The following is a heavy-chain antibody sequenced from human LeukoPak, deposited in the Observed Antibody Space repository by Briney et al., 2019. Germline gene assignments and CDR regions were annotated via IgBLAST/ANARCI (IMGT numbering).Heavy chain of an antibody. V-gene: IGHV4-4*02. J-gene: IGHJ3*02. CDR1: GGSISSSNW. CDR3: AREFGWDALDI. D-gene: IGHD3-10*01. Sequence: PSGTLSLTCAVSGGSISSSNWWSWVRQPPGKGLEWIGEIYHSGGSTNYNPSLKSRVIISADKSKNQFSLNLNPVTAADTAVYYCAREFGWDALDIWGQGTMVIVSS. CDR2: IYHSGGST.